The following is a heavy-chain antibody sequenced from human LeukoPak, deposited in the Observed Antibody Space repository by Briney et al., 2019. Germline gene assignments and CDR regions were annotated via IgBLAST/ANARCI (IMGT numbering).Heavy chain of an antibody. Sequence: GGSLGLSCAASGFPFSSYSMMWVRQAPGKGLHWVSSIISSSSYIYYADSVKGRFTISRDNAKNSLYQQMNSLRAEDTAVYYCARVAGDILTGYYPDYWGQGTLVTVSS. CDR3: ARVAGDILTGYYPDY. CDR2: IISSSSYI. CDR1: GFPFSSYS. V-gene: IGHV3-21*01. J-gene: IGHJ4*02. D-gene: IGHD3-9*01.